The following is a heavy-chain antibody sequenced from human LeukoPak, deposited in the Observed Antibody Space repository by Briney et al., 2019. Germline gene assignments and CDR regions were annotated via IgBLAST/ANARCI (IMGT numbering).Heavy chain of an antibody. D-gene: IGHD6-19*01. CDR1: GASISTIISY. J-gene: IGHJ5*02. CDR2: IYYSGTT. Sequence: SETLSLTCTVSGASISTIISYWGWIRQTPGKGLEWIGSIYYSGTTYYSPSLESRVTISIDTSKNQFSVKLTSVTAADTAVYYCARDQGAVAGIDPWGQGTLVTVSS. V-gene: IGHV4-39*07. CDR3: ARDQGAVAGIDP.